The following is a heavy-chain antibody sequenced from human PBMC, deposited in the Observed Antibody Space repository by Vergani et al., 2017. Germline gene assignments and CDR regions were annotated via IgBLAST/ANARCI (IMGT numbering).Heavy chain of an antibody. Sequence: EVQLVESGGGLVKPGGSLRLSCAASGFTFSSYSMNWVRQAPGKGLEWVSSIISSSSYIYYADSVKGRFTISRDNAKNSLYLQMNSLRAEDTAVYYCARDPGYCSSTSCYNNWFDPWGQGTLVTVSS. J-gene: IGHJ5*02. D-gene: IGHD2-2*02. CDR3: ARDPGYCSSTSCYNNWFDP. CDR1: GFTFSSYS. CDR2: IISSSSYI. V-gene: IGHV3-21*01.